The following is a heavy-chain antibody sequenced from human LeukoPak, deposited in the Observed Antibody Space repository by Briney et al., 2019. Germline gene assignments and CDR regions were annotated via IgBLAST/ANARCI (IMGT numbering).Heavy chain of an antibody. D-gene: IGHD6-19*01. CDR1: GYTFTSYG. CDR3: ARGPTPPYSGWGYYFDY. J-gene: IGHJ4*02. V-gene: IGHV1-18*01. Sequence: APVKVSCKASGYTFTSYGISWVRQAPGQGLEWMGWISAYNGNTNYARKLQGRVTMTTDTSTSTAYMELRSLRSDDTAVYYCARGPTPPYSGWGYYFDYWGQGTLVTVSS. CDR2: ISAYNGNT.